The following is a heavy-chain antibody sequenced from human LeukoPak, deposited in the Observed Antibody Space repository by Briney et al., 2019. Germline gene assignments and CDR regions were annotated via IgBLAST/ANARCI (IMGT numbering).Heavy chain of an antibody. D-gene: IGHD3-22*01. CDR2: IIPIFGTA. J-gene: IGHJ3*02. CDR3: ARGDYYYDSSDRWDAFDI. CDR1: GGTFGSYA. Sequence: GSSVKVSCKASGGTFGSYAIGWVRQAPGQGLEWMGGIIPIFGTANYAQKFQGRVTITTDESTSTAYMELSSLRSEDTAVYYCARGDYYYDSSDRWDAFDIWGQGTMVTVSS. V-gene: IGHV1-69*05.